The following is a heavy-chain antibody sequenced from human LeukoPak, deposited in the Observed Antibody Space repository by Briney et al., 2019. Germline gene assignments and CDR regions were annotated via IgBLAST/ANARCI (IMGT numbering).Heavy chain of an antibody. D-gene: IGHD6-6*01. CDR1: GGSISSGGYS. CDR2: INHSGST. Sequence: SQTLSPTCAVSGGSISSGGYSWSWIRQPPGKGLEWIGEINHSGSTNYNPSLKSRVTISVDTSKNQFSLKLSSVTAADTAVYYCARDSSYRNWFDPWGQGTLVTVSS. V-gene: IGHV4-30-2*01. J-gene: IGHJ5*02. CDR3: ARDSSYRNWFDP.